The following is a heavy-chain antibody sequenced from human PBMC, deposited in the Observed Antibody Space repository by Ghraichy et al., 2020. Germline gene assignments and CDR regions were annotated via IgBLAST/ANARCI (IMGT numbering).Heavy chain of an antibody. J-gene: IGHJ4*02. V-gene: IGHV3-23*01. D-gene: IGHD6-13*01. CDR1: GFTFSSYA. Sequence: LSLTCAASGFTFSSYAMSWVRQAPGKGLEWVSAISGSGGSTYYADSVKGRFTISRDNSKNTLYLQMNSLRAEDTAVYYCAKFSYSSSWTFDYWGQGTLVTVSS. CDR2: ISGSGGST. CDR3: AKFSYSSSWTFDY.